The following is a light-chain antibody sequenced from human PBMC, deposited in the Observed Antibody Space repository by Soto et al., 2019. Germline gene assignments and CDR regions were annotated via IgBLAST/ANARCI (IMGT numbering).Light chain of an antibody. CDR3: QQRHNWT. J-gene: IGKJ1*01. CDR2: DAS. Sequence: EVVLTQSRATRSLSPGERATLSCRASQSISRYLAWYQQKPGQAPRLLIFDASNRATGIPARFSGSGSGTDFTLTISSLEPEDFAVYYCQQRHNWTFGQGTKVDIK. CDR1: QSISRY. V-gene: IGKV3-11*01.